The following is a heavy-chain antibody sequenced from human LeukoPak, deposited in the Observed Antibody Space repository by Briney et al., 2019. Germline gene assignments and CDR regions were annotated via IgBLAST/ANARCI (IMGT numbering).Heavy chain of an antibody. J-gene: IGHJ6*03. CDR2: ISTSSSYI. D-gene: IGHD3-9*01. Sequence: PGGSLRLSCAASGFTFSSYSMNWVRQAPGKGLEWVSSISTSSSYIYYADSVKGRFTISRDNAKNSLYLQMNSLRAEDTAVYYCARDQALRYFDWLGYYYYYMDVWGKGTTVTVSS. V-gene: IGHV3-21*01. CDR1: GFTFSSYS. CDR3: ARDQALRYFDWLGYYYYYMDV.